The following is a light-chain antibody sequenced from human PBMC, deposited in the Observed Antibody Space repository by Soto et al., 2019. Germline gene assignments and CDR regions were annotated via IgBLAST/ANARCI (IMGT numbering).Light chain of an antibody. V-gene: IGLV4-69*01. CDR1: SGHSSYA. CDR2: LNSDGNH. J-gene: IGLJ3*02. Sequence: QSVLTQSPSASASLGASVKLTCTVSSGHSSYAIAWHQQQPEKGPRYLMNLNSDGNHTKGDGIPDRFSGSSSGAERYLTISSLQSEDEADYYCQTWGTGIRVFGGGTKLTVL. CDR3: QTWGTGIRV.